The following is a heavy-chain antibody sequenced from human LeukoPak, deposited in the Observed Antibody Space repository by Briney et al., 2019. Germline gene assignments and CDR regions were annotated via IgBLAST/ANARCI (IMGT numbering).Heavy chain of an antibody. D-gene: IGHD3-3*01. J-gene: IGHJ3*02. V-gene: IGHV3-15*01. CDR2: IKSKTDGGTT. CDR3: TTYDFWSVSYAFDI. Sequence: GGSLRLSCAASGFTFSNAWMSWVRQAPGKGLEWVGRIKSKTDGGTTDYAAPVKGRFTISRDDSKNTLYLQMNSLKTEDTAVYYCTTYDFWSVSYAFDIWDQGTMVTVSS. CDR1: GFTFSNAW.